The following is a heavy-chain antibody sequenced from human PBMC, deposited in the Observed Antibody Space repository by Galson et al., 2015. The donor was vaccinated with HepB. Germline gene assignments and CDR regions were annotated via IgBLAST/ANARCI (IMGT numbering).Heavy chain of an antibody. CDR2: ISGSGGST. Sequence: SLRLSCAASGFTFSSYAMSWVRQAPGKGLEWVSAISGSGGSTYYADSVKGRFTISRDNSKNTLYLQMNSLRAEDTAVYYCAKERYYYDSSGVPKNDYWGQGTLVTVSS. V-gene: IGHV3-23*01. D-gene: IGHD3-22*01. CDR3: AKERYYYDSSGVPKNDY. CDR1: GFTFSSYA. J-gene: IGHJ4*02.